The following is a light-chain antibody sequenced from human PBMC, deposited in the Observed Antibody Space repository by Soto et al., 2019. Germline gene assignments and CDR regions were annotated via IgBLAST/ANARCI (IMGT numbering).Light chain of an antibody. CDR1: QSISSW. J-gene: IGKJ1*01. CDR2: DAS. CDR3: HHGYITRT. V-gene: IGKV1-5*01. Sequence: EIQMTQYPSTLSPSVEDRITITSRASQSISSWLAWYQQKPVKAPKLLIYDASRLESGVPSMFCGSGSGTDFALTISSLQPEDFSTYFCHHGYITRTFGQGTMGDIK.